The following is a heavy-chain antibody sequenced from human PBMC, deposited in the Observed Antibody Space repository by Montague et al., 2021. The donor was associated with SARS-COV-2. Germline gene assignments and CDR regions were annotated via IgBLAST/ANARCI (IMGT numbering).Heavy chain of an antibody. Sequence: SETLSLTRTVSGGSISSSSYYWGWIRQPPGKGLEWIGSIYYSGSTYYXPSLKSRVTISVDTSKNQFSLKLSSVTAADTAVYYCARVGRQQLVRLSGIDVWGQGTPVTVSS. CDR3: ARVGRQQLVRLSGIDV. CDR2: IYYSGST. J-gene: IGHJ6*02. D-gene: IGHD6-13*01. V-gene: IGHV4-39*07. CDR1: GGSISSSSYY.